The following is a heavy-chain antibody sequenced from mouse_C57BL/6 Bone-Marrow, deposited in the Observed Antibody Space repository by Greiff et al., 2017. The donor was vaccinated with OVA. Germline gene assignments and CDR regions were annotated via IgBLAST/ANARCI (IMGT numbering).Heavy chain of an antibody. D-gene: IGHD2-2*01. CDR1: GYSFTSYW. CDR3: ARFSGYHYAMDY. J-gene: IGHJ4*01. V-gene: IGHV1-55*01. CDR2: IYPGSGST. Sequence: QVQLQQPGAELVKPGASVKMSCKASGYSFTSYWITWVKQRPGQGLEWIGDIYPGSGSTNYNEKFKSKATLTVDTSSSTAYMQLSSLTSEDSAVYYCARFSGYHYAMDYWGQGTSVTVSS.